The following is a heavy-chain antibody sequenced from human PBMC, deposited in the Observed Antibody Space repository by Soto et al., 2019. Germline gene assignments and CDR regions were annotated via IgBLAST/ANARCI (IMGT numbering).Heavy chain of an antibody. J-gene: IGHJ6*02. CDR2: IIPIFGTA. V-gene: IGHV1-69*13. CDR1: GGTFSSYA. CDR3: AGLVPSTAHDYYGMDV. Sequence: SVKVSCKASGGTFSSYAISWVRQAPGQGLEWMGGIIPIFGTANYAQKFQGRVTITADESTSTAYMELSSLRSEDTAVYYCAGLVPSTAHDYYGMDVWGQGTTVTVSS. D-gene: IGHD2-2*01.